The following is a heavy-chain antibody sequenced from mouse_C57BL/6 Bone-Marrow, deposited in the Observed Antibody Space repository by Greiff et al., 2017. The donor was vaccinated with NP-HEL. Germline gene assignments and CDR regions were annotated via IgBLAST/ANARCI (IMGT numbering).Heavy chain of an antibody. J-gene: IGHJ2*01. Sequence: VQLQQSGAELVKPGASVKLSCKASGYTFTSYWMHWVKQRPGQGLEWIGMIHPNSGSTNYNEKFKSKATLTVDKSSSTAYMQLSSLTSEDSAVYYCARLVDYYGSSYYFDYWGQGTTLTVSS. CDR2: IHPNSGST. V-gene: IGHV1-64*01. D-gene: IGHD1-1*01. CDR3: ARLVDYYGSSYYFDY. CDR1: GYTFTSYW.